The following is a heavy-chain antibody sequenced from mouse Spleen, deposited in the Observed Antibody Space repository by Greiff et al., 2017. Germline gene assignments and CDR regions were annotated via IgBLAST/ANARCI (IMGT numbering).Heavy chain of an antibody. CDR3: ARHGETYFDY. V-gene: IGHV5-9-3*01. J-gene: IGHJ2*01. CDR2: ISSGGSYT. Sequence: EVKLVESGGGLVKPGGSLKLSCAASGFTFSSYAMSWVRQTPEKRLEWVATISSGGSYTYYPDSVKGRFTISRDNAKNTLYLQMSSLRSEDTAMYYCARHGETYFDYWGQGTTLTVSS. CDR1: GFTFSSYA.